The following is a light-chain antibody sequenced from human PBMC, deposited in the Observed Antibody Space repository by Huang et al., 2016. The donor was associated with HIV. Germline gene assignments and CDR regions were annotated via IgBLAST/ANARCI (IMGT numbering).Light chain of an antibody. CDR3: QQSYTNPPN. Sequence: DIQLTQSPSSLSASVGDRITITCRASQSIGTYLNWYQQTTGKPPSLLIYAASRLQSGVPSRCSGIGSGTAFALTITGLQPDDVASYFCQQSYTNPPNFGPGTKVDIK. CDR1: QSIGTY. V-gene: IGKV1-39*01. CDR2: AAS. J-gene: IGKJ3*01.